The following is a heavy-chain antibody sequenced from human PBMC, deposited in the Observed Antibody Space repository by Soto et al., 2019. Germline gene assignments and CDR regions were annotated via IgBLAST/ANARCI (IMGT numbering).Heavy chain of an antibody. CDR1: GGSFSGYY. CDR3: ARMGTTVTTFAFDI. J-gene: IGHJ3*02. D-gene: IGHD4-17*01. Sequence: QVQLQQWGAGLLKPSETLSLTCAVYGGSFSGYYWSWIRQPPGKGLEWIGEINHSGSTNYNPSLKSRVTISVDTSKNQFSLKLSSVTAADTAVYYCARMGTTVTTFAFDIWGQGTMVTVSS. V-gene: IGHV4-34*01. CDR2: INHSGST.